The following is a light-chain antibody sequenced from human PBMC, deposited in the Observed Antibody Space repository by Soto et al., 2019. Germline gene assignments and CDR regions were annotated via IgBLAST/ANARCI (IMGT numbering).Light chain of an antibody. CDR3: QQYKDSVWT. J-gene: IGKJ1*01. V-gene: IGKV1-5*01. Sequence: DIQMTQSPSTLSASVGDRVTITCRASQTVERWLAWYQQKPGKAPNLVISDVSSLERGVPSRFSGSGSGTEFTLTISGLQPDDFATYYCQQYKDSVWTFGPGTKVDIK. CDR2: DVS. CDR1: QTVERW.